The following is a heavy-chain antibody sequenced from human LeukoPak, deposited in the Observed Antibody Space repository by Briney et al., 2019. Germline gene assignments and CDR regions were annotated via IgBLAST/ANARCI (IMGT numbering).Heavy chain of an antibody. CDR2: IYYSGST. CDR1: GGSISSHY. J-gene: IGHJ4*02. V-gene: IGHV4-59*11. CDR3: ARRAPSGSSWFYFDY. D-gene: IGHD6-13*01. Sequence: SETLSLTCTVSGGSISSHYWSWIRQPPGKGLEWIGYIYYSGSTNYNPSLKSRVTISVDTSKNQFSLKLSSVTAADTAVYYCARRAPSGSSWFYFDYWGQGTLVTVSS.